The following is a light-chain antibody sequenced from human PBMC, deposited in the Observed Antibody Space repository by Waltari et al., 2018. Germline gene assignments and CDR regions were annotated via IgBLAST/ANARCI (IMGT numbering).Light chain of an antibody. J-gene: IGLJ3*02. CDR3: SSYAGSNNLRV. CDR1: SSDVGGYNY. V-gene: IGLV2-8*01. CDR2: EVS. Sequence: QSALTQPPSASGSPGQSVTISCTGTSSDVGGYNYVTWHQQHPGKAPKLIIYEVSKRPSGVPDRFSGSKSGNTASLIVSGLQAEDEADYYCSSYAGSNNLRVFGGGTKLTVL.